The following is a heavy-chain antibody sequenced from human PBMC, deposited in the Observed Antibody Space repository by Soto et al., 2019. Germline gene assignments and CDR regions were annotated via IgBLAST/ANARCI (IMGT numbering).Heavy chain of an antibody. CDR3: AINRGYSGYDPPFDY. Sequence: GGSLRLSCAASGFTVSSNYMSWVRQAPGKGLEWVSVIYSGGSTYYADSVKGRFTISRDNSKNTLYLQMNSLRAEDTAVYYCAINRGYSGYDPPFDYWGQGTLVTVSS. V-gene: IGHV3-53*01. CDR1: GFTVSSNY. J-gene: IGHJ4*02. D-gene: IGHD5-12*01. CDR2: IYSGGST.